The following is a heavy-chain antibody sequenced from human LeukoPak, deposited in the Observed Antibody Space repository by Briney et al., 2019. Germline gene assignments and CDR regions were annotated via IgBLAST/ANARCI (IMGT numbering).Heavy chain of an antibody. J-gene: IGHJ6*04. CDR3: ARGGVLWFGELIV. Sequence: GGSLRLSCAASGFTFSSYSMNWVRQAPGKGLEWVSSISSSSSYIYYADSVKGRFTISRDNAKNSLYLQMNSLRAEDTAVYYCARGGVLWFGELIVWGKGTTVTVSS. CDR2: ISSSSSYI. V-gene: IGHV3-21*01. CDR1: GFTFSSYS. D-gene: IGHD3-10*01.